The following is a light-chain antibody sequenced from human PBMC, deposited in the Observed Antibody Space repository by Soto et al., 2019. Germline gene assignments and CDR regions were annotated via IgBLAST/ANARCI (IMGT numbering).Light chain of an antibody. V-gene: IGKV3-11*01. J-gene: IGKJ1*01. CDR2: DAS. CDR1: QSVSSY. CDR3: QQRYNWPLT. Sequence: EIVLTQSPATLSLSPGERATLSCRASQSVSSYLAWYQQKFGQAPRLLIYDASNRATGIPARFSGSGSATDFTLTISSLEPEAFAIYYCQQRYNWPLTFGQGTKVEIK.